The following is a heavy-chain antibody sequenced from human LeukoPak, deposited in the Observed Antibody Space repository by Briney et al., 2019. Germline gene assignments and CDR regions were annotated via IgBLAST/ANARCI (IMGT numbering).Heavy chain of an antibody. D-gene: IGHD3-10*01. CDR3: ARMYGSGSYDAYYYMDV. J-gene: IGHJ6*03. CDR2: INPNSGGT. Sequence: GASVKVSCKASGYTFTSYGIIWVRQAPGQGLEWMGWINPNSGGTNYAQKFQGRVTMTRDTSISTAYMELSRLRSDDTAVYYCARMYGSGSYDAYYYMDVWGQGTMVTVSS. CDR1: GYTFTSYG. V-gene: IGHV1-2*02.